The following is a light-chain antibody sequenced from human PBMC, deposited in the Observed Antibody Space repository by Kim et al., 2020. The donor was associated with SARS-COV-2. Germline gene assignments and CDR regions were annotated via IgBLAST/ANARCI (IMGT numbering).Light chain of an antibody. CDR3: QAWDSSYVV. J-gene: IGLJ2*01. CDR2: QDS. Sequence: SSELTQPPSVSVSPGQTASITCSGDKLGDKYACWYQQKPGQSPVLVIYQDSKRPSGIPERFSGSNSGNTATLTISGTQAMDEADYYCQAWDSSYVVFGGGTQLTVL. CDR1: KLGDKY. V-gene: IGLV3-1*01.